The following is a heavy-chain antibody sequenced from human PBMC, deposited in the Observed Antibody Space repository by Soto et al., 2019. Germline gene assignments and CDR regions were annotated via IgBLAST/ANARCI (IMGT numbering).Heavy chain of an antibody. CDR3: AHSLIPNWGSRGAFDY. CDR2: IYWDDDK. Sequence: QITLKESGPTLVKPTQTLTLTCTFSGFSLSTSGVGVGWIRQPPGKALEWLALIYWDDDKRYSPSLKSRLTITKDTAKKPVVLTMTNMDPVDTATYYCAHSLIPNWGSRGAFDYWGQGTLVTVSS. D-gene: IGHD7-27*01. V-gene: IGHV2-5*02. J-gene: IGHJ4*02. CDR1: GFSLSTSGVG.